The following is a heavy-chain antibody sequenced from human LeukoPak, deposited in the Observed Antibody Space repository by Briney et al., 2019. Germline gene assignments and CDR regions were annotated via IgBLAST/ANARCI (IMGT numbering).Heavy chain of an antibody. Sequence: ASVKVSCKASGYTFTSYAMNWVRQAPGQGLEWMGWINTNTGNPTHAQGFTGRFVFSLDTSVSTAYLQISSLKAEDTAVYYCAREGATIFGVVIEYYYYYYGMDVWGQGTTVTVSS. V-gene: IGHV7-4-1*02. D-gene: IGHD3-3*01. J-gene: IGHJ6*02. CDR2: INTNTGNP. CDR3: AREGATIFGVVIEYYYYYYGMDV. CDR1: GYTFTSYA.